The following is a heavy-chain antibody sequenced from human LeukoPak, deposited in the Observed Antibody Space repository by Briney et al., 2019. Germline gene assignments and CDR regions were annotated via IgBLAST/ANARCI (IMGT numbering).Heavy chain of an antibody. Sequence: SETLSLTCTVSGGSISSYYWSWIRQPPGKGLEWIGYIYYSGSTNYNPSLKSRVTISVDTSKNQFSLKLSSVTAADTAVYYCAREVVVVPAAGDAFDIWGQGTMVTVSS. CDR2: IYYSGST. J-gene: IGHJ3*02. CDR3: AREVVVVPAAGDAFDI. CDR1: GGSISSYY. V-gene: IGHV4-59*12. D-gene: IGHD2-2*01.